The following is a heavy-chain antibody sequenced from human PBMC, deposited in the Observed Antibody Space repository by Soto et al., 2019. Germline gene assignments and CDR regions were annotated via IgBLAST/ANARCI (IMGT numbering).Heavy chain of an antibody. CDR3: AKLQDFRGTPTT. CDR1: GFTFSNFG. D-gene: IGHD3-16*01. CDR2: VSYDGRLT. Sequence: QVQLVESGGGVVQPGRSLRLSCAASGFTFSNFGMHWVRQAPGRGPEWVAIVSYDGRLTDYADSVKGRFTISRDNSQNMMHLQMDSLRTEDTAMYYCAKLQDFRGTPTTWCQGTQVTVSS. V-gene: IGHV3-30*18. J-gene: IGHJ4*02.